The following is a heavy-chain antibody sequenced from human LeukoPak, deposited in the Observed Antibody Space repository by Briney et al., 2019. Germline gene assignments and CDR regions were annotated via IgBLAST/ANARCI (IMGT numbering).Heavy chain of an antibody. CDR1: GYTFTSYY. CDR3: ASWLYYYDSSGYYSGYYYYYMDV. D-gene: IGHD3-22*01. V-gene: IGHV1-69*06. Sequence: SVKVSCKASGYTFTSYYMHWVRQAPGQGLEWMGGIIPIFGTANYAQKFQGRVTITADKSTSTAYMELSSLRSEDTAVYYCASWLYYYDSSGYYSGYYYYYMDVWGKGATVTVSS. J-gene: IGHJ6*03. CDR2: IIPIFGTA.